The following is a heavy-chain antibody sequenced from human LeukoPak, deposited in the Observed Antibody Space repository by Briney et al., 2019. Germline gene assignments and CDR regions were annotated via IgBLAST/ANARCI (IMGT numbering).Heavy chain of an antibody. J-gene: IGHJ6*02. D-gene: IGHD3-16*01. Sequence: GASVKVSCKASGYTFTGYYMHWVRQAPGQGLEWMGWINPNSGGTNYAQTFQGRVTMTRDTSISTAYMELSRLRSDDTAVYYCAREGGVGYDYVWGSVERYYYYYGMDVWGQGTTVTVSS. CDR3: AREGGVGYDYVWGSVERYYYYYGMDV. V-gene: IGHV1-2*02. CDR2: INPNSGGT. CDR1: GYTFTGYY.